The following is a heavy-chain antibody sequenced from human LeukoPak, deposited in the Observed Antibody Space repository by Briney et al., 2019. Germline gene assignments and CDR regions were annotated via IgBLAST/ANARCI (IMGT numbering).Heavy chain of an antibody. CDR3: ALLRRYSYGPKVWFDP. CDR2: IIPSLGIT. Sequence: GSSVKVSCKASGDSFSSYGVNWVRQAPGQGLEWMGMIIPSLGITNYAQKFQGRVTITADESTSTAYMELSSLRSEDTAVYYCALLRRYSYGPKVWFDPWGQGTLVTVSS. J-gene: IGHJ5*02. CDR1: GDSFSSYG. D-gene: IGHD5-18*01. V-gene: IGHV1-69*04.